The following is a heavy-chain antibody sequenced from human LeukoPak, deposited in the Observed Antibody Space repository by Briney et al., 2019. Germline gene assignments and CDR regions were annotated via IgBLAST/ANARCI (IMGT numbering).Heavy chain of an antibody. Sequence: GESPKILCSGFGYSFANYWIGWVRQMPGKGLEWMVIIYPGDSDTRYCPSFHGQVTISADRSISTAYLQWISLKASDNAMYYWATSHRVVGSSWLPFDYWGQGTLVTVSS. V-gene: IGHV5-51*01. CDR1: GYSFANYW. J-gene: IGHJ4*02. CDR2: IYPGDSDT. CDR3: ATSHRVVGSSWLPFDY. D-gene: IGHD6-13*01.